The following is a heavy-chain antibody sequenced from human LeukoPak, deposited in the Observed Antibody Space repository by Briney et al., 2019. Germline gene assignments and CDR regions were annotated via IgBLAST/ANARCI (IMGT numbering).Heavy chain of an antibody. V-gene: IGHV1-69*10. Sequence: GASVKVSCKASGGTFSDYALNWVRQAPGQGLEWMGVFIPILGTANSTQKFQGRVTITADISTNTVYMELSSLRSEDTAVYYCARARATVTTFRNGDYFDYWGQGTLVTVSS. J-gene: IGHJ4*02. CDR2: FIPILGTA. D-gene: IGHD4-17*01. CDR1: GGTFSDYA. CDR3: ARARATVTTFRNGDYFDY.